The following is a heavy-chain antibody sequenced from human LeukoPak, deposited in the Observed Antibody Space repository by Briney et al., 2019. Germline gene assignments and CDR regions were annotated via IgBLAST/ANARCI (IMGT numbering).Heavy chain of an antibody. CDR1: GVSISSYY. Sequence: SDTLSLTCTVSGVSISSYYWSWIRQPPGKGLEWIGYIYYSGSTNYSPSLKSRVTISVDTSKNQFSLKLSSVTAAGTAVYYCARSNPWIQLWPYYYYMDVWGKGTTVTVSS. CDR2: IYYSGST. CDR3: ARSNPWIQLWPYYYYMDV. J-gene: IGHJ6*03. V-gene: IGHV4-59*07. D-gene: IGHD5-18*01.